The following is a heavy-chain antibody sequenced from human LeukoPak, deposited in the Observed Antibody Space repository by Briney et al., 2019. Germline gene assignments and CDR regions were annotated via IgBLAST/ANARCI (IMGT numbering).Heavy chain of an antibody. J-gene: IGHJ6*03. CDR2: ISGSGGST. D-gene: IGHD3-22*01. V-gene: IGHV3-23*01. CDR3: AKGGDSSGDYHYYYYMDV. CDR1: GFTFSSYA. Sequence: GGSLRLSCAASGFTFSSYAMSWVRQAPGKGLEWVSAISGSGGSTYYADSVKGRFTISRDNSKNTLYLQMNSLGAEDTAVYYCAKGGDSSGDYHYYYYMDVWGKGTTVTVSS.